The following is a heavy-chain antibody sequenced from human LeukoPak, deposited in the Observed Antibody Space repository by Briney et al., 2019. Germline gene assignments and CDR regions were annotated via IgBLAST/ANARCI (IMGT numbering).Heavy chain of an antibody. D-gene: IGHD5-12*01. CDR2: ISYDGSNK. J-gene: IGHJ6*02. CDR1: GFTFSSYG. Sequence: PGRSLRLSCAASGFTFSSYGMHWVRQAPGKGLEWVAVISYDGSNKYYADSVKGRFTISRDNSKNTLYLQMNSLRAEDTAVYYCAKDRRAIVATTFYYYYGMDVWGQGTTVTVSS. CDR3: AKDRRAIVATTFYYYYGMDV. V-gene: IGHV3-30*18.